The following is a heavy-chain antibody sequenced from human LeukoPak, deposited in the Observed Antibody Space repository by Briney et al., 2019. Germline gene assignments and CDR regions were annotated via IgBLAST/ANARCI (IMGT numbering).Heavy chain of an antibody. V-gene: IGHV1-2*02. J-gene: IGHJ4*02. Sequence: GASVKVSCKASGYTFTGHYMHWVRQAPGQGLEWMGWINPNSGGTNYAQKFQGRVTMTRDTSISTAYMELSRLRSDDTAVYYCARVGRVRQQRGYFDYWGQGTLVTVSS. CDR3: ARVGRVRQQRGYFDY. CDR2: INPNSGGT. D-gene: IGHD6-13*01. CDR1: GYTFTGHY.